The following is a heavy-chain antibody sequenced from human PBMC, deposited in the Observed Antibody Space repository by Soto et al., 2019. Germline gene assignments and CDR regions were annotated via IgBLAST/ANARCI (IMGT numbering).Heavy chain of an antibody. V-gene: IGHV4-31*03. CDR2: IYYSGST. D-gene: IGHD2-2*01. Sequence: SETLSLTCTVSGGSISSGGYYWSWIRQHPGKGLEWIGYIYYSGSTYYNPSLKSRVTISVDTSKNQFSLKLSSVTAADTAVYYCAGSILGYCSSTSCYGPYYFDYWGQGTLVTVSS. CDR3: AGSILGYCSSTSCYGPYYFDY. CDR1: GGSISSGGYY. J-gene: IGHJ4*02.